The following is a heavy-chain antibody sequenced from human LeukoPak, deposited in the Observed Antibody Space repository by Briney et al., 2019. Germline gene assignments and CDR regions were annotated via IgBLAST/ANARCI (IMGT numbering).Heavy chain of an antibody. J-gene: IGHJ4*02. D-gene: IGHD4-23*01. CDR2: INNRGGI. V-gene: IGHV4-59*08. Sequence: SDTLSLTCTVSGVSVSSFFWSWIRQPPGKGLEFIGYINNRGGIKINPSLASRVTISLGTPQNQFHLRLQSVTAADTAVYYCARLSGGGGNLLDSWGQGALLTVSS. CDR1: GVSVSSFF. CDR3: ARLSGGGGNLLDS.